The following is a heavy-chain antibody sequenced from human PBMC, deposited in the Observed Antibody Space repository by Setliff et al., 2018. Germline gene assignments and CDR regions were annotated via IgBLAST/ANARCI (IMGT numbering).Heavy chain of an antibody. CDR2: IYWSGNT. CDR1: GGSISTATYY. Sequence: SETLSLTCTVSGGSISTATYYWGWVRQSPGKGLEWIGSIYWSGNTWYNPSFKSRVTISIDTSKNQFSLKMSSVTATDTAVYYCASNRAAMALDDPWGQGKLVTVSS. CDR3: ASNRAAMALDDP. D-gene: IGHD5-18*01. J-gene: IGHJ5*02. V-gene: IGHV4-39*01.